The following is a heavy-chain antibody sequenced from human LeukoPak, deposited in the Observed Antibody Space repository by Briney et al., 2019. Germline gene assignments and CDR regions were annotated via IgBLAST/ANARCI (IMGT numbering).Heavy chain of an antibody. J-gene: IGHJ5*02. CDR2: IRGSGDT. D-gene: IGHD2-15*01. CDR1: GLTISNVW. V-gene: IGHV3-66*03. Sequence: PGGSLRLSCAASGLTISNVWMTWVRQAPGKGLEWVALIRGSGDTFYGDSVKGRFTISRDDSKNTVYLRMNSLRVEDTAVYFCARDRAATQDWVEFDPWGQGTLVTVSS. CDR3: ARDRAATQDWVEFDP.